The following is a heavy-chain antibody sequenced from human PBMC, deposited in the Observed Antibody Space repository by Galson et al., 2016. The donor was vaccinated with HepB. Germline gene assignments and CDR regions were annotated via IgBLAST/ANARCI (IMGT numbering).Heavy chain of an antibody. Sequence: SLRLSCAASGFTFSSYGMHWVRQAPGKGLEWVAIIWSDETNKYYADSVKGRFTISRDNSKNKLYLQMNSLRVGDTAVYYCAAGTDFDYWGQGTLVTVSS. CDR2: IWSDETNK. D-gene: IGHD3/OR15-3a*01. V-gene: IGHV3-33*01. J-gene: IGHJ4*02. CDR1: GFTFSSYG. CDR3: AAGTDFDY.